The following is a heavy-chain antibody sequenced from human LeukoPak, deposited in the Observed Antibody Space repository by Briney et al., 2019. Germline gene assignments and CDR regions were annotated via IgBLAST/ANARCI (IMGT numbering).Heavy chain of an antibody. CDR1: GGTFSSYA. Sequence: GASVKVSCKASGGTFSSYAISWVRQAPGQGLEWMGRIIPILGIANYAQKFQGRVTITADKSTSTAYMELSSLRSEDTAVYYCARADVVGPAAMGYNWFDPWGQGTLVTVSS. CDR3: ARADVVGPAAMGYNWFDP. CDR2: IIPILGIA. D-gene: IGHD2-2*01. J-gene: IGHJ5*02. V-gene: IGHV1-69*04.